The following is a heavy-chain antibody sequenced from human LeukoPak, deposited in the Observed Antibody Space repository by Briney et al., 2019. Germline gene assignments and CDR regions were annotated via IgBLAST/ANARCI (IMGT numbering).Heavy chain of an antibody. CDR2: ISGSGGST. V-gene: IGHV3-23*01. CDR1: GFTFSSYA. Sequence: PGGSLRLSCAASGFTFSSYAMSWVRQAPGKGLEWVSAISGSGGSTYYADSVKGRFTISRDNSKNTLYLQMNSLRAEDTAVYYCAKGTSSSWYGGYYYYGMDVWGQGTTVTVSS. J-gene: IGHJ6*02. CDR3: AKGTSSSWYGGYYYYGMDV. D-gene: IGHD6-13*01.